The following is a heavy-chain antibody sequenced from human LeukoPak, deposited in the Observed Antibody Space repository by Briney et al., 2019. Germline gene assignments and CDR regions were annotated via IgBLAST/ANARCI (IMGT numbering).Heavy chain of an antibody. J-gene: IGHJ6*04. CDR1: GYTFTGYY. D-gene: IGHD5-18*01. V-gene: IGHV1-2*06. CDR2: INPNSGGT. Sequence: GASVKVSCKASGYTFTGYYMHWVRQAPGHGLEWMGRINPNSGGTNYAQKFQGRVTMTRDTSISTAYMELSRLRSDDTAVYYCAGGTRGRDTAMVTMDVWGKGTTVTVSS. CDR3: AGGTRGRDTAMVTMDV.